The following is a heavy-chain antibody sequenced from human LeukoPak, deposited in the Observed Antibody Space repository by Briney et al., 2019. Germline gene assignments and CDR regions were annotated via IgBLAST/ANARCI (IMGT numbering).Heavy chain of an antibody. CDR1: GFTFGSYS. CDR2: ISSSSSYI. D-gene: IGHD6-25*01. V-gene: IGHV3-21*01. Sequence: GGSLRLSCAASGFTFGSYSMNWVRQAPGKGLEWVSSISSSSSYIYYADSVKGRFTISRDNAKNSLYLQMNSLRAEDTAVYYCARDETEQRLAYDYWGQGTLVTVSS. CDR3: ARDETEQRLAYDY. J-gene: IGHJ4*02.